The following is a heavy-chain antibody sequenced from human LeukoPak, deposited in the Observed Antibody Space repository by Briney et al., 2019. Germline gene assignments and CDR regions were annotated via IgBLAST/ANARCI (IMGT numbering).Heavy chain of an antibody. CDR1: GFTFSSYS. V-gene: IGHV3-48*01. Sequence: GGSLRLSRAASGFTFSSYSMNWVRQAPGKGLEWVSYISSSSSTIYYADSVKGRFTISRDNAKNSLYLQMNSLRAEDTAVYYCARSRRGGVWGSYRTFFDYWGQGTLVTVSS. CDR3: ARSRRGGVWGSYRTFFDY. CDR2: ISSSSSTI. J-gene: IGHJ4*02. D-gene: IGHD3-16*02.